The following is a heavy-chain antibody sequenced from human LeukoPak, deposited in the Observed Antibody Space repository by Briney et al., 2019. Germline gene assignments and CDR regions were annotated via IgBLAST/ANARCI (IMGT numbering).Heavy chain of an antibody. V-gene: IGHV3-73*01. CDR3: TRQDYYDSSGYPHFDY. D-gene: IGHD3-22*01. J-gene: IGHJ4*02. Sequence: GGSLRLSCAASGFTFSGSAMHWVRPASGKGLEWVGRIRSKANSYATAYAASVKGRFTISRDDSKNTAYLQMNSLKTEDTAVYYCTRQDYYDSSGYPHFDYWGQGTLVTVSS. CDR2: IRSKANSYAT. CDR1: GFTFSGSA.